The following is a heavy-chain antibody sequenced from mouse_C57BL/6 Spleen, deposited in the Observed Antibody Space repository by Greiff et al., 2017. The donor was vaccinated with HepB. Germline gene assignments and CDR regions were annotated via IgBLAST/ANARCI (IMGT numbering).Heavy chain of an antibody. CDR1: GYAFSNSW. J-gene: IGHJ1*03. D-gene: IGHD1-1*01. Sequence: VKLMESGPELVKPGASVKISCKASGYAFSNSWMNWVKQRPGKGLEWIGRIYPGDGDTNYNGKFKGKATLTADKSSSTAYMQLSSLTSDDSAVYICAMFYGSSPYWYFDVWGTGTTVTVSS. CDR2: IYPGDGDT. V-gene: IGHV1-82*01. CDR3: AMFYGSSPYWYFDV.